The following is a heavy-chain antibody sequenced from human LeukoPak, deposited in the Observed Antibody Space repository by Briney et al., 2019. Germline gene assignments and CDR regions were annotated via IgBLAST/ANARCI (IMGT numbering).Heavy chain of an antibody. CDR2: IKQDGSEK. D-gene: IGHD3-10*01. CDR1: GFTFSSYW. V-gene: IGHV3-7*01. CDR3: AKGMDYYGSGSYWSFDY. J-gene: IGHJ4*02. Sequence: GGSLRLSCAASGFTFSSYWMSWVRQAPGKGLEWVANIKQDGSEKYYVDSVKGRFAISRDNSKNTLYLQMNSLRAEDTAVYYCAKGMDYYGSGSYWSFDYWGQGTLVTVSS.